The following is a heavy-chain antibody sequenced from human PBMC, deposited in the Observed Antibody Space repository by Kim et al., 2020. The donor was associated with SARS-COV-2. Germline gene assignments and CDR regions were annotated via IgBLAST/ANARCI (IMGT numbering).Heavy chain of an antibody. CDR3: ARDPRYSYGWSQMGWFDP. D-gene: IGHD5-18*01. V-gene: IGHV3-21*01. CDR1: GFTFSSYS. CDR2: ISSSSSYI. J-gene: IGHJ5*02. Sequence: GGSLRLSCAASGFTFSSYSMNWVRQAPGKGLEWVSSISSSSSYIYYADSVKGRFTISRDNAKNSLYLQMNSLRSEDTAVYYCARDPRYSYGWSQMGWFDPWGQGTLVTVSS.